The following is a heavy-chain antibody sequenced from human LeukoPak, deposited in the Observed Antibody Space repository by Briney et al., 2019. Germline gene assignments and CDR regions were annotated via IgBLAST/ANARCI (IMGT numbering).Heavy chain of an antibody. J-gene: IGHJ4*02. CDR3: ARQSRGSSSSRDYFDY. D-gene: IGHD6-6*01. CDR1: GGSISSSTYY. V-gene: IGHV4-39*01. Sequence: PETLSLTCTVSGGSISSSTYYWGWIRQPPGKGLEWIGSIYYSGSTYYNPSLKSRVTISVDTSKNHFSLNLSSVTAVDTAVYYCARQSRGSSSSRDYFDYWGQGTLVTVSS. CDR2: IYYSGST.